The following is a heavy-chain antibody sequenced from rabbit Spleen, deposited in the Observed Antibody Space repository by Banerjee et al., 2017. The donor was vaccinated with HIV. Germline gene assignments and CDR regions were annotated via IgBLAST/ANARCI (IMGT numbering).Heavy chain of an antibody. CDR2: IVNGNGNT. CDR3: ARDLDGVIGWNFGW. CDR1: GFDFGSFG. J-gene: IGHJ3*01. V-gene: IGHV1S47*01. D-gene: IGHD4-1*01. Sequence: QEHLVESGGGLVQPEGSLTLTCKASGFDFGSFGMCWVRQAPGKGPEWIACIVNGNGNTYYASWVNGRFTISRSTSLATVTLQMTSLTAADTATYFCARDLDGVIGWNFGWWGQGTLVTVS.